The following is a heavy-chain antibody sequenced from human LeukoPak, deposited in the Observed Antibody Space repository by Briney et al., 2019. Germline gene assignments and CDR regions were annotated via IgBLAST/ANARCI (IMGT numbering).Heavy chain of an antibody. D-gene: IGHD6-6*01. Sequence: SETLSLTCAVSGYSISSGYYWGWIRQPPGKGLEWIGGIYHSGSTYYNPSLKSRVTISVDTSKNQFSLKLSSVTAADTAVYYCASVAARYYYYYYMDVWGKGTAVTVSS. CDR2: IYHSGST. J-gene: IGHJ6*03. CDR3: ASVAARYYYYYYMDV. V-gene: IGHV4-38-2*01. CDR1: GYSISSGYY.